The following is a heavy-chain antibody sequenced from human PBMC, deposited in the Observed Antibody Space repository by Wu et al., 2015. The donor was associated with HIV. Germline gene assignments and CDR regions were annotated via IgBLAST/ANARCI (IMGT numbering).Heavy chain of an antibody. D-gene: IGHD3-10*01. J-gene: IGHJ4*02. CDR3: ARENYYGSGSYPHFDY. Sequence: QVQLVQSGAEVKKPGASVKVSCKASGYTFTGYYMHWVRQAPGQGLEWMGWINPNSGGTNYAQKFQGRVTMTRDTSISTAYMELSRLRSDDTAVYYCARENYYGSGSYPHFDYWGQGTLVTASS. CDR2: INPNSGGT. CDR1: GYTFTGYY. V-gene: IGHV1-2*02.